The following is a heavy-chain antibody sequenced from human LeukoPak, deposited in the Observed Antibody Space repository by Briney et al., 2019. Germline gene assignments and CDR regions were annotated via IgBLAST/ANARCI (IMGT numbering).Heavy chain of an antibody. D-gene: IGHD3-22*01. V-gene: IGHV4-59*08. CDR1: GGSISSYY. J-gene: IGHJ4*02. CDR2: IYYSGST. Sequence: SETLSLTCTVSGGSISSYYWSWIRQPPGKGLEWIGYIYYSGSTNYNPSLKSRVTISVDTSKNQFSLKLSSVTAADTAVYYFARHDLGYDSSPIDYWGQGTLVTVSS. CDR3: ARHDLGYDSSPIDY.